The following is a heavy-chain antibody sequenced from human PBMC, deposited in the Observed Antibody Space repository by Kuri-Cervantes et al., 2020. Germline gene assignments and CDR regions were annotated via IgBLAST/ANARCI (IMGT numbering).Heavy chain of an antibody. CDR3: ARERGYDYIWGSYRRCIFDY. CDR1: GGSISSYY. J-gene: IGHJ4*02. V-gene: IGHV4-59*04. Sequence: SETLSLTCTVSGGSISSYYWSWIRQPPGKGLEWIGYIYYSGSTYYNPSLKSRVTMSVDTSKNQFSLKLSSVTAADTAVYYCARERGYDYIWGSYRRCIFDYWGQGTLVTVSS. D-gene: IGHD3-16*02. CDR2: IYYSGST.